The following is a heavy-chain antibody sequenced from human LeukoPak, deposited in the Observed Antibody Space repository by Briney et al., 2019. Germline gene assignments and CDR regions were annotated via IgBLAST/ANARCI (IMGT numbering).Heavy chain of an antibody. J-gene: IGHJ4*02. V-gene: IGHV4-59*01. D-gene: IGHD3-3*01. Sequence: SETLSLTRTVSGGSISSYYWSWIRQPPGKGLEWIGYIYYSGSTNYNPSLKSRVTISVDTSKNQFSLKLSSVTAADTAVYYCARVWPFGSGHGYFDYWGQGTLVTVSS. CDR2: IYYSGST. CDR1: GGSISSYY. CDR3: ARVWPFGSGHGYFDY.